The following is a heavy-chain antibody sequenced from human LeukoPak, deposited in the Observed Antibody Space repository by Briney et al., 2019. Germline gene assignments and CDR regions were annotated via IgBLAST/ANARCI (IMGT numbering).Heavy chain of an antibody. V-gene: IGHV3-9*01. CDR3: AKSRDDGTGYYYDY. Sequence: SLRLSCEASGFSFDDYAMHWVRQAPGKGLEWVAGISRNSYNIAYGDSVKGRFTISRGNAKKSLSLQMNSLGTEDTAFYYCAKSRDDGTGYYYDYWGQGVLVTVAS. CDR1: GFSFDDYA. CDR2: ISRNSYNI. D-gene: IGHD3-9*01. J-gene: IGHJ4*02.